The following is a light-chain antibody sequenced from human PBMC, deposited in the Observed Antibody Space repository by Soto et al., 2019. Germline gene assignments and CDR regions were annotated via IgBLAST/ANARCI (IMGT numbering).Light chain of an antibody. CDR1: QSVSSN. V-gene: IGKV3-15*01. J-gene: IGKJ2*01. CDR3: QQYNNWPPEYT. CDR2: GAS. Sequence: EIVMTKSPATLSVSPGERATLSCRASQSVSSNLAWYQQKPGQAPRLLIYGASTRATGIPARFSGSGSGTEFTLTISSLQSEDFAVYYCQQYNNWPPEYTFGQGTKVDIK.